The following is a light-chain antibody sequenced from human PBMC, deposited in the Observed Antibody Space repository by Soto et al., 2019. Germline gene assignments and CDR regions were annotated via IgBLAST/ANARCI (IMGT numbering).Light chain of an antibody. CDR2: EVT. CDR3: CSYAASNNFYFV. CDR1: SSDVGGYNY. Sequence: QSVLTQPPSASGSPGQSVTISCTGTSSDVGGYNYVSWYQQYPGRAPKLMIYEVTKRPSGVPDRFSGSKSGNTASLTVSGLQAEDEADYYCCSYAASNNFYFVFGGGTQLTVL. V-gene: IGLV2-8*01. J-gene: IGLJ7*01.